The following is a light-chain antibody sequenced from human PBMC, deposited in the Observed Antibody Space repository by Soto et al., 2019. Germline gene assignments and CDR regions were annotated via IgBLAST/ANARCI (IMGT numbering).Light chain of an antibody. V-gene: IGKV1-5*03. J-gene: IGKJ1*01. CDR1: QSISTL. CDR3: QQYHTYWT. Sequence: IQMTQSPSTLSASVGDSVTITCRASQSISTLTAWYQQKPGKAPRLLLYESSVLESGVPSRFSGDGSGTDFTLTISGLQPDDSSIYYCQQYHTYWTFGQWTKVEVK. CDR2: ESS.